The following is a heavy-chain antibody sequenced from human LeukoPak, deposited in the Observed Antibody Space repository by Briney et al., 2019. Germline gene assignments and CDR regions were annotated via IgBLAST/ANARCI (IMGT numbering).Heavy chain of an antibody. CDR2: ISSSSSYI. CDR1: GFTFSSYS. D-gene: IGHD6-25*01. Sequence: PGGSLRLSCAASGFTFSSYSMNWVRQAPGKGLEWVSSISSSSSYIYYADSAKGRFTISRDNAKNSLYLQMNSLRAEDTAVYYCARLAASAFDYWGQGTLVTVSS. CDR3: ARLAASAFDY. V-gene: IGHV3-21*01. J-gene: IGHJ4*02.